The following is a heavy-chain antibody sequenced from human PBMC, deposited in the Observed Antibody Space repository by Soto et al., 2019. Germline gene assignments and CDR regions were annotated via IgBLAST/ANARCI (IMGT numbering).Heavy chain of an antibody. Sequence: SETLSLTCAVYGGSFSGYYWSWIRQPPGKGLEWIGEINHSGSTNYNPSLKSRVTISVDKSKNQFCLKLSSVTAADTAVYYCARGGGIAAFYWFDPWGQGTLVTVSS. CDR3: ARGGGIAAFYWFDP. D-gene: IGHD6-13*01. V-gene: IGHV4-34*01. J-gene: IGHJ5*02. CDR1: GGSFSGYY. CDR2: INHSGST.